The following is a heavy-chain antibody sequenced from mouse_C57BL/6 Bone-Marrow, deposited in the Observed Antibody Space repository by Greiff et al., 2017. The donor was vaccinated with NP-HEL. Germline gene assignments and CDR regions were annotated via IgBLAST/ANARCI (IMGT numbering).Heavy chain of an antibody. D-gene: IGHD2-1*01. CDR3: ARTRGKKGVDY. J-gene: IGHJ2*01. Sequence: VQLQQSGPELVKPGASVKISCKASGYAFSSSWMNWVKQRPGKGLEWIGRIYPGDGDTNYNGKFKGKATLTADKSSSTAYMQLSSLTSEDSAVYFWARTRGKKGVDYWGQGTTLTVSS. V-gene: IGHV1-82*01. CDR1: GYAFSSSW. CDR2: IYPGDGDT.